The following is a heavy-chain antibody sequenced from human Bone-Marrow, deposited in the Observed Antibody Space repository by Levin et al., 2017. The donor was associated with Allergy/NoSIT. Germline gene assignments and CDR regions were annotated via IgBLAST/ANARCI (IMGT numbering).Heavy chain of an antibody. D-gene: IGHD5-12*01. CDR3: AREGYSGYPYAFDI. CDR1: GYTFTGYY. J-gene: IGHJ3*02. V-gene: IGHV1-2*02. CDR2: INPNSGGT. Sequence: ASVKVSCKASGYTFTGYYMHWVRQAPGQGLEWMGWINPNSGGTNYAQKFQGRVTMTRDTSISTAYMELSRLRSDDTAVYYCAREGYSGYPYAFDIWGQGTMVTVSS.